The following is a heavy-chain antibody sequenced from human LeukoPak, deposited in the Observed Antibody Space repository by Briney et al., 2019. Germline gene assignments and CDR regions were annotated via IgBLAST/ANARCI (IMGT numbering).Heavy chain of an antibody. J-gene: IGHJ4*02. V-gene: IGHV4-34*01. Sequence: SETLSLTCAVYGGSFSGYYWSWIRQPPGKGLEWIGEINHSGSTNYNPSLKSRVTISVGTSKNQFSLKLSSVTAADTAVYYCARAWLVPDYWGQGTLVTVSS. CDR1: GGSFSGYY. D-gene: IGHD6-19*01. CDR3: ARAWLVPDY. CDR2: INHSGST.